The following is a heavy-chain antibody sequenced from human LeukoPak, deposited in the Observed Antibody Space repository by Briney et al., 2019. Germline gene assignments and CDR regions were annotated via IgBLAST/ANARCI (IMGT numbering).Heavy chain of an antibody. Sequence: ASVKVSCKASGYTFTSYDINWVRQATGQGLEWMGWMNPNSGNTGYAQKFQGRVTMTRNTSISTAYMELSSLRSEDTAVYYCARELVPHYTLYYYYYGMDVWGQGTTVTVSS. CDR1: GYTFTSYD. J-gene: IGHJ6*02. V-gene: IGHV1-8*01. CDR2: MNPNSGNT. CDR3: ARELVPHYTLYYYYYGMDV. D-gene: IGHD4-4*01.